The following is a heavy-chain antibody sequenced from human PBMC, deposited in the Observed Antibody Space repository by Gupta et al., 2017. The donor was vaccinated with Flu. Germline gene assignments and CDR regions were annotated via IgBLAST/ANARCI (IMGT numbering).Heavy chain of an antibody. V-gene: IGHV3-7*04. J-gene: IGHJ3*02. CDR3: ARDIGSGSWRPDAYDI. Sequence: DGSEKYYVDSAKGRFTISRDNAKNALYLQMNSLRAEDTAVYYCARDIGSGSWRPDAYDIWGQGTMVTASS. D-gene: IGHD6-13*01. CDR2: DGSEK.